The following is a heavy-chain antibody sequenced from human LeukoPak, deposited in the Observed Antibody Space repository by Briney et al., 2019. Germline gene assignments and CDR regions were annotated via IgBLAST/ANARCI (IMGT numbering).Heavy chain of an antibody. CDR1: GGSVSSYY. Sequence: ASETLSLTCSVSGGSVSSYYWSWIRQPPGKGLEWIGYIYYSGSTNYNPSLKSRVTISVDTSKNQFSLKLSSVTAADTAVYYCARSPVYSGYDRYYYYGMDVWGQGTTVTVSS. CDR2: IYYSGST. D-gene: IGHD5-12*01. J-gene: IGHJ6*02. V-gene: IGHV4-59*02. CDR3: ARSPVYSGYDRYYYYGMDV.